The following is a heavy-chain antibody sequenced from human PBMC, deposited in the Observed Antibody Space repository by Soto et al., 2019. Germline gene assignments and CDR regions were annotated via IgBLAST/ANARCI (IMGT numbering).Heavy chain of an antibody. D-gene: IGHD3-16*01. Sequence: EVQLVETGGGLIQPGGSLRLSCAASGFTVSSNYMSWVRQAPGKGLEWVSVIYSGGSTYYADSVKGRFTISRDNSKNTLYLQMNSLRAEDTAVYYCARASAFLGGYFDYWGQGTLVTVSS. V-gene: IGHV3-53*02. CDR1: GFTVSSNY. J-gene: IGHJ4*02. CDR2: IYSGGST. CDR3: ARASAFLGGYFDY.